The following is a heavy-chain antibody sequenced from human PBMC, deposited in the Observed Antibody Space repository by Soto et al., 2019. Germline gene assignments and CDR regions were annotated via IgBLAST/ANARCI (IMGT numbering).Heavy chain of an antibody. CDR2: IIPIFGTT. Sequence: QVQLVQSGTDVKKPGSSVTVSCKASGGTFNTYTFSWVRQAPGQGLEWMGSIIPIFGTTHYAQSSQGRLSITADQSSTTTYMELRSLTSHDTALYYCARIPRYSFPTSDPLDNWGQGTLVTVSS. CDR1: GGTFNTYT. J-gene: IGHJ1*01. V-gene: IGHV1-69*01. D-gene: IGHD1-26*01. CDR3: ARIPRYSFPTSDPLDN.